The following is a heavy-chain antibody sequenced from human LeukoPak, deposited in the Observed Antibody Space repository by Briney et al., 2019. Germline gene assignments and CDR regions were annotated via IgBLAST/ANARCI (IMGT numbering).Heavy chain of an antibody. Sequence: GGSLRLSCAASGFTFSSYWMHWVRQAPGKGLVWVSRINSDGSSTSYADSVKGRFTISRDNAKNTLYLQMNSLRAEDTAVYHCARDGSQLFYYYGMDVWGQGTTVTVSS. CDR1: GFTFSSYW. D-gene: IGHD1-1*01. V-gene: IGHV3-74*01. J-gene: IGHJ6*02. CDR3: ARDGSQLFYYYGMDV. CDR2: INSDGSST.